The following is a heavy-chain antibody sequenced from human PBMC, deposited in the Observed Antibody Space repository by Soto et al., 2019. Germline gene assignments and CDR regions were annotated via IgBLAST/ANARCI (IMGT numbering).Heavy chain of an antibody. V-gene: IGHV3-30*18. D-gene: IGHD6-13*01. J-gene: IGHJ4*02. CDR2: ISYDGSNK. CDR1: GFTFSSYG. CDR3: AKDLEIAAGLFYY. Sequence: QVQLVESGGGVVQPGRSLRLSCAASGFTFSSYGIHWVRQAPGKGLEWVAVISYDGSNKYYADSVKGRFTISRDNSKNTLDLQMNSLRADDTAVYYCAKDLEIAAGLFYYWGQGTLVTVSS.